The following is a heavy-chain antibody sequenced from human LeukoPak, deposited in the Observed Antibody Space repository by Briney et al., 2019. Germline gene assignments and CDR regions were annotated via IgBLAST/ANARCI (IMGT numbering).Heavy chain of an antibody. Sequence: SETLSLTCTVSGVSISSYYWTWIRQPAGKGLEWIGRIYTSGSTDYNPSLKSRVTLSVDTSKNQFSLKLSSVTAADTAVYYCARVANSGYMDVWGKGTTVTVSS. CDR3: ARVANSGYMDV. CDR1: GVSISSYY. D-gene: IGHD3-22*01. J-gene: IGHJ6*04. V-gene: IGHV4-4*07. CDR2: IYTSGST.